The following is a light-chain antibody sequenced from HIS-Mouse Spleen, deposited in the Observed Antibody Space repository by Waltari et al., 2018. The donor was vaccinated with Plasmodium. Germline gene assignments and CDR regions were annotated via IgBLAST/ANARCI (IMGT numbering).Light chain of an antibody. J-gene: IGLJ2*01. CDR2: EGS. CDR3: CSYAGSSTLV. Sequence: QSALTQPASVSGSPGQSITISCTGTSSYVGRYNLFSWYQQHPGKAPKRMIYEGSKRPSGVSNRFSGSKSGNTASLTISGLQAEDEADYYCCSYAGSSTLVFGGGTKLTVL. V-gene: IGLV2-23*01. CDR1: SSYVGRYNL.